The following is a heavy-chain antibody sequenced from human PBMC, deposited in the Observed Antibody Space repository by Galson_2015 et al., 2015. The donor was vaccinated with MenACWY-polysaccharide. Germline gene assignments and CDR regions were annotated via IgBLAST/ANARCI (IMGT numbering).Heavy chain of an antibody. J-gene: IGHJ2*01. CDR3: ARDSYYDFWSGYYWYFDL. D-gene: IGHD3-3*01. CDR2: ISAYNGNT. Sequence: QSGAEVKKPGASVKVSCKASGYTFTSYGISWVRQAPGQGLEWMGWISAYNGNTNYAQKLQGRVTMTTDTSTSTAYMELRSLRSDDTAVYYCARDSYYDFWSGYYWYFDLWGRGTLVTVSS. V-gene: IGHV1-18*01. CDR1: GYTFTSYG.